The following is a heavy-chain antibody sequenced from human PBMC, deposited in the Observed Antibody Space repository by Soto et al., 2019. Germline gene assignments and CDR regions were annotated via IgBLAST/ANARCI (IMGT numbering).Heavy chain of an antibody. CDR2: ISYDGSNK. D-gene: IGHD3-3*02. J-gene: IGHJ3*02. CDR3: AKDGHFVDAFDI. Sequence: QVQLVESGGGVVQPGRSLRLSCAASGFTFSSYGMHWVRQAPAKGLEWVAVISYDGSNKYYADSVKGRFTISRDNSKNTLYLQMNSLRAEDTAVYYCAKDGHFVDAFDIWGQGTMVTVSS. V-gene: IGHV3-30*18. CDR1: GFTFSSYG.